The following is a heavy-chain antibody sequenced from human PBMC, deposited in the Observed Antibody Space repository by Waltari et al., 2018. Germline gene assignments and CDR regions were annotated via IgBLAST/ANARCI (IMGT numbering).Heavy chain of an antibody. CDR2: CSWSAATE. V-gene: IGHV3-9*01. CDR1: GFDFYDYA. CDR3: AASRGVYWYFDF. J-gene: IGHJ2*01. Sequence: EVQLVASGGGLLQPGRSLRLSCEASGFDFYDYAMHWVRPCPGKGLEVVSVCSWSAATEGDADSVNGRFAISRDNAKNSLYLQMNSLRVEDTAFYYCAASRGVYWYFDFWGRGTLVSVSS. D-gene: IGHD3-16*01.